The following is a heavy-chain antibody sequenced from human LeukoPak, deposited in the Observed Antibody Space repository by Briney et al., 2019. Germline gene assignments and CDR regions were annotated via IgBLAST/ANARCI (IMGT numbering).Heavy chain of an antibody. Sequence: PSETLSLTCSVSGGSITSYYWNWIRKPPGKGPEGIGYISSGGSTNYNPSLKSRVTMSVDTSKNQFSLNLGALTAADTAVYYCARGGLWVASGTFYLDYWGQGILVTVSS. J-gene: IGHJ4*02. CDR2: ISSGGST. CDR1: GGSITSYY. CDR3: ARGGLWVASGTFYLDY. V-gene: IGHV4-59*08. D-gene: IGHD2-15*01.